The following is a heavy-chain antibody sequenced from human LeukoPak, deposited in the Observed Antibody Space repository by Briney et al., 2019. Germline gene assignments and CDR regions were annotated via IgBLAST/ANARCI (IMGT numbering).Heavy chain of an antibody. CDR2: IKQDGSEK. J-gene: IGHJ3*02. CDR3: ARAPFPEVVTDAFDI. D-gene: IGHD2-21*02. Sequence: GGSLRLSCAASGFTFSSYWMSWVRQAPGKGLEWVANIKQDGSEKYYVDSVKGRFTISRDNAKNSLYLQMNSLRAEDTAVYYCARAPFPEVVTDAFDIWGQGTMVTVSS. CDR1: GFTFSSYW. V-gene: IGHV3-7*01.